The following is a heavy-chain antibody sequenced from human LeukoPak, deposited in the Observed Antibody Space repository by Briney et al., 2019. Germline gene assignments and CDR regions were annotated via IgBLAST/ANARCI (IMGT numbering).Heavy chain of an antibody. CDR2: IWYDGSNK. J-gene: IGHJ6*02. Sequence: GGSLRLSCAASGFTFSDYYMSWIRQAPGKGLEWVAVIWYDGSNKYYADSVKGRFTISRDNSKNTLYLQMNSLRAEDTAVYYCARSGFGADTAIAHHYYGMDIWGQGTTVTVSS. V-gene: IGHV3-33*08. CDR3: ARSGFGADTAIAHHYYGMDI. CDR1: GFTFSDYY. D-gene: IGHD5-18*01.